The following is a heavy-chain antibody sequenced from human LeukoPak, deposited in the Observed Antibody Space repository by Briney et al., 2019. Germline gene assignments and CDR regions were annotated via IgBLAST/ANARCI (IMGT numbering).Heavy chain of an antibody. D-gene: IGHD3-16*01. CDR2: ISGSGGST. Sequence: GGSLRLCCAASGFTFSSYAMSWVRQATGKGLEWVSAISGSGGSTYYADPVKGRFTISRDNSKNTLYLQMNSLRAEDTAVYYCAKVEFGFDYWGQGTLVTVSS. CDR1: GFTFSSYA. CDR3: AKVEFGFDY. V-gene: IGHV3-23*01. J-gene: IGHJ4*02.